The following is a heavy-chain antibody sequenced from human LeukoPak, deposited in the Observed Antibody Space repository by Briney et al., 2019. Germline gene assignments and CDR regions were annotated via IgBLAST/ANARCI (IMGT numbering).Heavy chain of an antibody. CDR1: GYTFTNYG. D-gene: IGHD3-10*01. CDR2: MNPNSGNT. J-gene: IGHJ3*02. CDR3: FSGELLGLDAFDI. Sequence: ASVKVSCKASGYTFTNYGISWVRQAPGQGLEWMGWMNPNSGNTGYAQKFQGRVTMTRNTSISTAYMELSSLRSEDTAVYYCFSGELLGLDAFDIWGQGTMATVSS. V-gene: IGHV1-8*02.